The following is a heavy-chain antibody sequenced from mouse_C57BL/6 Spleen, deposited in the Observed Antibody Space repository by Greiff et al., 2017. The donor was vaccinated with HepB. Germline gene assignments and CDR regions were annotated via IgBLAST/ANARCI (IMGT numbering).Heavy chain of an antibody. CDR1: GFTFSDAW. Sequence: DVMLVESGGGLVQPGGSMKLSCAASGFTFSDAWMDWVRQSPEKGLEWVAEIRNKANNHATYYAESVKGRFTISRDDSKSSVYLQMNSLRAEDTGIYYCTRPRWLGGFDYWGQGTTLTVSS. D-gene: IGHD2-3*01. V-gene: IGHV6-6*01. CDR2: IRNKANNHAT. CDR3: TRPRWLGGFDY. J-gene: IGHJ2*01.